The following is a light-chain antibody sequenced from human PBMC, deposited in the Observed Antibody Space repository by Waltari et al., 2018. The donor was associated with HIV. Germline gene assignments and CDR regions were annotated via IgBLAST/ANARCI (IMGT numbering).Light chain of an antibody. V-gene: IGKV1-33*01. CDR2: GAS. CDR3: QQYDTLPYA. Sequence: DIQMTQSPSSLSASVGDRVTVTCQASQDISNSLNWYQQKPGQAPKLLLSGASRLETGVPSRFSGSGSGTDYTFTISSLQPEDTATYYCQQYDTLPYAFGRGTKVEIK. J-gene: IGKJ2*01. CDR1: QDISNS.